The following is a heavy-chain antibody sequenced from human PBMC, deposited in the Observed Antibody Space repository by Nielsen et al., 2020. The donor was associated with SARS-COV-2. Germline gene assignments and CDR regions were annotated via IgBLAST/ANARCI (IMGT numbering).Heavy chain of an antibody. CDR2: ISWNGGGV. V-gene: IGHV3-9*01. Sequence: GGSLRLSCAASGFAFDDYAMQWVRQAPGKRLEWVSGISWNGGGVYYADSVKGRFTISRDNAKNSLYLRMNSLRAEDTAVYYCASALFGYWGQGTLVTVSS. J-gene: IGHJ4*02. CDR3: ASALFGY. CDR1: GFAFDDYA.